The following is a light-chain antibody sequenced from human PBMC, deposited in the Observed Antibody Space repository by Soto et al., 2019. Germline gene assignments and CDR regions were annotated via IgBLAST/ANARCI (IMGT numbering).Light chain of an antibody. CDR1: QGIRND. Sequence: AIQMTQSPSSLSASVGDRVTITCRASQGIRNDLGWYQQKPGKAPKLLIYAASSLQSGGPSRFSGSGSGTDFTLNVSSLQPEDFATYYCLQDYNYPYTFGQGTNLEIK. CDR3: LQDYNYPYT. J-gene: IGKJ2*01. CDR2: AAS. V-gene: IGKV1-6*01.